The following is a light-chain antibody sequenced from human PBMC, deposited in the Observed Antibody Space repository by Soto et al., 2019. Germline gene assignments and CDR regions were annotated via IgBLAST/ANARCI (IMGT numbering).Light chain of an antibody. J-gene: IGKJ4*01. CDR1: QSISSY. Sequence: DIPMTQSPSSLSASVGDRVIITRRASQSISSYLNWYQQKPREAPKPLIYGASRLQSGVPSRFRGSVSGAVFTLPISSLQHEDFAIYYCQQISTPPLSSGGGPRVDIK. CDR2: GAS. V-gene: IGKV1-39*01. CDR3: QQISTPPLS.